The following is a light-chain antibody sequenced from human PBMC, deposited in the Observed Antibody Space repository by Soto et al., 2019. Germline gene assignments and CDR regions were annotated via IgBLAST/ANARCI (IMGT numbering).Light chain of an antibody. J-gene: IGLJ2*01. V-gene: IGLV2-14*01. Sequence: QSVLTQPASVSGSPGQSITISCTGTSSDVGGYNYVSWYQQHPGKAPKLMIYDVSNRPSGVSNRFSGSKSGNTASLTISGLQAEDEADYYCSSSTSSSTLVVGGGTKRTVL. CDR3: SSSTSSSTLV. CDR1: SSDVGGYNY. CDR2: DVS.